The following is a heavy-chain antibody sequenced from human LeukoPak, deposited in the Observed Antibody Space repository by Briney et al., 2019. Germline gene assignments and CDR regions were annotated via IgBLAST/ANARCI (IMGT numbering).Heavy chain of an antibody. J-gene: IGHJ4*02. CDR3: ARDGVGATNLFDY. CDR2: ISSSGSTI. Sequence: GGSLRLSCAASGFTFSSYEMNWVRQAPGKGLEWVSYISSSGSTIYYADSVKGRFTISRDNAKNSLYLQMNSLRAEDTAVYYCARDGVGATNLFDYWGQGTLVTVSS. V-gene: IGHV3-48*03. CDR1: GFTFSSYE. D-gene: IGHD1-26*01.